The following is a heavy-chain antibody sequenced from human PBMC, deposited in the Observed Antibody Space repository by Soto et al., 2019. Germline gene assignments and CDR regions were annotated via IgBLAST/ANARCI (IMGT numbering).Heavy chain of an antibody. D-gene: IGHD3-10*01. Sequence: QVQLVQSGPEVKKPGASVKVSCKASGYTVISHGISWVRQAPGQGLEWMGWISSLTSGTNYAQALQGRVTMTTDTSTSTAYMELRSLTSDDTAVYYCARDISYGSGTSYGYWGQGTLVTVSS. CDR1: GYTVISHG. CDR2: ISSLTSGT. V-gene: IGHV1-18*01. CDR3: ARDISYGSGTSYGY. J-gene: IGHJ4*02.